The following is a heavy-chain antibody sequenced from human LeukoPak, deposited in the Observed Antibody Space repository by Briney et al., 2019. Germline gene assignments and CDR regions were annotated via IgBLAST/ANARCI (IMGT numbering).Heavy chain of an antibody. D-gene: IGHD4-17*01. CDR1: GYTFTNYG. Sequence: GASVKVSCKASGYTFTNYGISWVRQAPGQGPERMGWISAYNGKTNYAQKIQGRVTMTTDTSTSTAYMELRSLRSDDTAVYYCARDDYGDYVSYFLHWGQGTLVIVSS. V-gene: IGHV1-18*01. CDR2: ISAYNGKT. J-gene: IGHJ1*01. CDR3: ARDDYGDYVSYFLH.